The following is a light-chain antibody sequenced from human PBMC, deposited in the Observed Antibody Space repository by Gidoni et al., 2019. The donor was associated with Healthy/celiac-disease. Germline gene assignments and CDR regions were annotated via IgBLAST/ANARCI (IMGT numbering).Light chain of an antibody. J-gene: IGKJ2*01. Sequence: DIQMTQSPSSLSASVGDRVTITCRASQSISSYLNWYQQKPGKAPKLLIYAASRLQSGVPSRFSGSGSGTEFTLTISSLQPEDCATYYCQQSYSTPHPMYTFXXXTKLEIK. CDR3: QQSYSTPHPMYT. V-gene: IGKV1-39*01. CDR1: QSISSY. CDR2: AAS.